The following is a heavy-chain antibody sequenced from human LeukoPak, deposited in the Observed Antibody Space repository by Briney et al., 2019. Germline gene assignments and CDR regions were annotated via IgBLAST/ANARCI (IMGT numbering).Heavy chain of an antibody. V-gene: IGHV4-59*08. CDR1: GGSISSHY. CDR2: IYYSGST. J-gene: IGHJ2*01. Sequence: PSETLSLTCTVSGGSISSHYWSWIRQPPGKGLEWIGYIYYSGSTNYNPSLKSRVTISVDTSKNQFSLKLSSVTAADTAVYYCARQHDYGDHEPYWYFELWGRGTLVTVSS. CDR3: ARQHDYGDHEPYWYFEL. D-gene: IGHD4-17*01.